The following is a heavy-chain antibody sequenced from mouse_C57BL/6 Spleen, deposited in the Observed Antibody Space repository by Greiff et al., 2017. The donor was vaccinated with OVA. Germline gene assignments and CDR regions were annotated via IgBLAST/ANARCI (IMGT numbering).Heavy chain of an antibody. CDR1: GYTFTSYW. D-gene: IGHD2-1*01. V-gene: IGHV1-53*01. CDR2: INPSNGGT. CDR3: ARNGNYPYYFDY. J-gene: IGHJ2*01. Sequence: QVQLQQPGTELVKPGASVKLSCKASGYTFTSYWMHWVKQRPGQGLEWIGNINPSNGGTNYNEKFKSKATLTVDKSSSTAYMQLGRLTSEGATVYFCARNGNYPYYFDYWGQGTTLTVSS.